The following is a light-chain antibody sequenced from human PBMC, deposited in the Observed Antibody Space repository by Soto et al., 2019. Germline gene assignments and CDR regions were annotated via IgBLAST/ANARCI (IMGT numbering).Light chain of an antibody. CDR3: SSYTTNYTPV. CDR2: DVS. Sequence: QSVLTQPASVSGSPGQSITISCTGTSSDIGSYNLVSWYQQHPGKAPKLIIYDVSSRPSGVSDRFSGSKSGNTASLTISGLQAEDEADYYCSSYTTNYTPVFGGGTQLTVL. CDR1: SSDIGSYNL. V-gene: IGLV2-14*02. J-gene: IGLJ2*01.